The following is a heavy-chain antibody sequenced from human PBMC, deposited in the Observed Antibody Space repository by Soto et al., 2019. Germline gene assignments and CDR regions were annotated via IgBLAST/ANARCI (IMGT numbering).Heavy chain of an antibody. CDR3: ARGGALSTSWYWGDGLDS. CDR2: IIPVFGTP. D-gene: IGHD6-13*01. Sequence: QVQLEQSGSEVKKSRSSVKVSCKASGYSFSSHAITWVRQAPGQGLEWMGGIIPVFGTPSYAQKFQGRVTISAETSTNTSYLELRSLRSEDTAVYYCARGGALSTSWYWGDGLDSWGQGTQVTVSS. J-gene: IGHJ4*02. CDR1: GYSFSSHA. V-gene: IGHV1-69*06.